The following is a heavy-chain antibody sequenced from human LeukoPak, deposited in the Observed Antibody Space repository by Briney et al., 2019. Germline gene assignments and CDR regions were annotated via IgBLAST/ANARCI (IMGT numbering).Heavy chain of an antibody. Sequence: GGSLKLSCAASGFTFSGSAMHWVRQASGKGLEWVGRITSKANSYATAYAASVKGRFTISRDDSKNTAYLQMNSLKTEDTAVYYCTRPPSRPYCSSTSCYSDDYWGQGTLVTVSS. D-gene: IGHD2-2*01. V-gene: IGHV3-73*01. CDR1: GFTFSGSA. CDR3: TRPPSRPYCSSTSCYSDDY. CDR2: ITSKANSYAT. J-gene: IGHJ4*02.